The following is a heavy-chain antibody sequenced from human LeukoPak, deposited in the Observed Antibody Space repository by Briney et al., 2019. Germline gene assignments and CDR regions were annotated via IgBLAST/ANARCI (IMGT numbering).Heavy chain of an antibody. Sequence: SETLSLTCAVYGGSFSGYYWSWIRQPPGKGLEWIGEINHSGSTNYNPSLKSRVTISVDTSKNQFSLKPSSVTAADTAVYYCARRHCSSTSCPNWFGPWGQGTLVTVSS. CDR3: ARRHCSSTSCPNWFGP. D-gene: IGHD2-2*01. CDR1: GGSFSGYY. J-gene: IGHJ5*02. CDR2: INHSGST. V-gene: IGHV4-34*01.